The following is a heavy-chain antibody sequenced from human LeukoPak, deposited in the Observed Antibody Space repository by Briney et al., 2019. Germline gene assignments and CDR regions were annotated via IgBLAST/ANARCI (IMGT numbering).Heavy chain of an antibody. J-gene: IGHJ5*02. Sequence: GGSLRLSCVASGFTFGNYWMNWVRQAPGKGLEWVANIAQDGSEKYYVDSVKGRFTISRDNAKNSLYLQMNSLRAEDTAVYHCARGPYYYDSSGYFNWFDPWGQGTLVTVSS. V-gene: IGHV3-7*03. CDR3: ARGPYYYDSSGYFNWFDP. CDR2: IAQDGSEK. D-gene: IGHD3-22*01. CDR1: GFTFGNYW.